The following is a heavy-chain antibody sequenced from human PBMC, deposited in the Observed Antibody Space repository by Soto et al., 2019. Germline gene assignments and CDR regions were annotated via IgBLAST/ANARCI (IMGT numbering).Heavy chain of an antibody. J-gene: IGHJ6*02. D-gene: IGHD3-22*01. CDR1: GYTFTTYY. CDR3: ARSTYDSSGFGGHTYYGMDV. CDR2: INPSGGST. Sequence: ASVKVSCKASGYTFTTYYIHWVRQAPGQGLEWVGIINPSGGSTTYAQKLQGRVTMTRDTSSSTAYMELSSLRSEDTAVYYCARSTYDSSGFGGHTYYGMDVWGRGTTVTVSS. V-gene: IGHV1-46*01.